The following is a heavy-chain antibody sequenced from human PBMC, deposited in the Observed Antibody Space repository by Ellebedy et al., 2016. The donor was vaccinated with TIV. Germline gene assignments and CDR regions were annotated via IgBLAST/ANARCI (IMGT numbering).Heavy chain of an antibody. J-gene: IGHJ4*02. CDR1: GFTVSSNY. CDR3: ARDVPPYSSGWKEDY. V-gene: IGHV3-48*02. CDR2: ISSSSSTI. Sequence: GESLKISXAASGFTVSSNYMSWVRQAPGKGLEWVSYISSSSSTIYYADSVKGRFTISRDNAKNSLYLQMNSLRDEDTAVYYCARDVPPYSSGWKEDYWGQGTLVTVSS. D-gene: IGHD6-19*01.